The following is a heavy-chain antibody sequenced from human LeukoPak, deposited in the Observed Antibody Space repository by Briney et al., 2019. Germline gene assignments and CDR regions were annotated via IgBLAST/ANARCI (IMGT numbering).Heavy chain of an antibody. CDR1: AGSASSSSSC. CDR2: ISYICRT. Sequence: PSETLSLTRTVSAGSASSSSSCWGSIRQPPGKGLECIGRISYICRTYSNPSLQSRVTISVDTSKYQFSLRLSSVTVADTAVYYFASLRAYDYDSSGYYNFDFWGQGTLVTVSS. J-gene: IGHJ4*02. D-gene: IGHD3-22*01. V-gene: IGHV4-39*01. CDR3: ASLRAYDYDSSGYYNFDF.